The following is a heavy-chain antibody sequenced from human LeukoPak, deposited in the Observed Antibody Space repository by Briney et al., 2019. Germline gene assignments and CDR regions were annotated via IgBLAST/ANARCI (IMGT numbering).Heavy chain of an antibody. CDR3: ASRGAGNSGDY. D-gene: IGHD4-23*01. Sequence: GGSLRLSCAASGFTFDGYGMSWVRQAPGKGVEWVSGINWNGGSTGYADSVKGRFTISRDNAKNSLYLQMNSLRAEDTALYYCASRGAGNSGDYWGQGTLVTVSS. V-gene: IGHV3-20*04. CDR2: INWNGGST. J-gene: IGHJ4*02. CDR1: GFTFDGYG.